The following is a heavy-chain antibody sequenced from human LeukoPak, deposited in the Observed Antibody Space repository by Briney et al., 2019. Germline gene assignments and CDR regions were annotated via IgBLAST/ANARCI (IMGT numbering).Heavy chain of an antibody. CDR2: IYYSGST. Sequence: SQTLSLTCAVSGGSISSGGYSWSWIRQPPGKELEWIGYIYYSGSTNYNPSLKSRVTISVDTSKNQFSLKLSSVTAADTAVYYCARVPRDYSSGWYGPFDYWGQGTLVTVSS. D-gene: IGHD6-19*01. CDR3: ARVPRDYSSGWYGPFDY. J-gene: IGHJ4*02. CDR1: GGSISSGGYS. V-gene: IGHV4-61*08.